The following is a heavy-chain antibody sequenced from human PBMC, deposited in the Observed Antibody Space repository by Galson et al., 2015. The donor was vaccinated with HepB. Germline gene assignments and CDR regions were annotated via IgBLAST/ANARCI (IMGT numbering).Heavy chain of an antibody. CDR2: ISAYNGDT. CDR1: GYTFITYG. Sequence: SVKVSCKASGYTFITYGISWVRQPPGQGLEWMGWISAYNGDTNYAQKFQGRVTMTRDTSTSTAYMELTSLRSDDTAVYYCARERVVPHYYYYMYVWGEGTTVTVSS. V-gene: IGHV1-18*01. D-gene: IGHD2-15*01. J-gene: IGHJ6*03. CDR3: ARERVVPHYYYYMYV.